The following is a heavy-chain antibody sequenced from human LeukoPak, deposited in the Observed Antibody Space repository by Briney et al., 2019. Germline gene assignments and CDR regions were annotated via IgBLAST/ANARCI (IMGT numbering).Heavy chain of an antibody. V-gene: IGHV1-46*01. CDR1: GYTFTSYY. J-gene: IGHJ2*01. D-gene: IGHD2-2*02. CDR3: ERDMCMRCSTSWYRGCYLVR. Sequence: ASQNLSCKASGYTFTSYYMNWVRQSPRQALEWRGIINPSGGSTSYAKKFQGRVTMTKDTSTSTVYMELRSLRSEDTAVSSCERDMCMRCSTSWYRGCYLVRWGRGTLVTVCS. CDR2: INPSGGST.